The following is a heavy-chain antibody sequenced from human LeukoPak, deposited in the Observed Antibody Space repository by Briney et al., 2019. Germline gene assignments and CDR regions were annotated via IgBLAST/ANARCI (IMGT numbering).Heavy chain of an antibody. CDR2: ITGNGIAT. CDR3: AKGFLRRDPYCYAMDV. Sequence: GGSLRLSCAASGFTFDNYAMNWVRQAPGKGLEWVSAITGNGIATVYADSVKGRLTISRDNSKNTLFPQVSSLRAEDTALYFCAKGFLRRDPYCYAMDVWGQGTTVTVSS. J-gene: IGHJ6*02. V-gene: IGHV3-23*01. D-gene: IGHD6-25*01. CDR1: GFTFDNYA.